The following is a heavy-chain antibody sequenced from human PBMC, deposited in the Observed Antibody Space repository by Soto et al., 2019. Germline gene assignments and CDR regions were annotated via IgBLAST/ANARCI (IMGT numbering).Heavy chain of an antibody. J-gene: IGHJ4*02. CDR2: VYYSGTT. V-gene: IGHV4-61*01. CDR1: GGSVSNKTYY. Sequence: TLCLTCSLSGGSVSNKTYYWSWIRQPQGKRLEWIGYVYYSGTTNYNPSLKSRVTISVDLSKNQFSLRLSSVTTADTALYYCARTTAVPNTLRSRYFFDYWGQGTLVTVSS. D-gene: IGHD4-17*01. CDR3: ARTTAVPNTLRSRYFFDY.